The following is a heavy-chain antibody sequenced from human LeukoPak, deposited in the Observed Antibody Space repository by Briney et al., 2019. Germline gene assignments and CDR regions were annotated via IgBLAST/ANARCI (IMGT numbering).Heavy chain of an antibody. CDR2: ISSSSSYI. Sequence: PGGSLRLSCAASGFTFSSYSMNWVRQAPGKGPEWVSSISSSSSYIYYADSVKGRFTISRDNAKNSLYLQMNSLRAEDTAVYYCARDRYYYDSSGYYPLEGFQHWGQGTLVTVSS. J-gene: IGHJ1*01. D-gene: IGHD3-22*01. CDR1: GFTFSSYS. CDR3: ARDRYYYDSSGYYPLEGFQH. V-gene: IGHV3-21*01.